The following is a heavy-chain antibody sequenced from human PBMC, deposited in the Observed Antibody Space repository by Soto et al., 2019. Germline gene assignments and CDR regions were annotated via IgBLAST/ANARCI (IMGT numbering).Heavy chain of an antibody. D-gene: IGHD3-3*01. CDR3: AKCDYDFWSCYYYYVDY. Sequence: GGSLRLSCAASGFTFSSYAMSWVRQAPGKGLEWVSAISGSGGSTYYADSVKGRFTISRDNSKNTLYLQMNSLRAEDTAVYYCAKCDYDFWSCYYYYVDYWCQGTLVTVSS. J-gene: IGHJ4*02. CDR2: ISGSGGST. CDR1: GFTFSSYA. V-gene: IGHV3-23*01.